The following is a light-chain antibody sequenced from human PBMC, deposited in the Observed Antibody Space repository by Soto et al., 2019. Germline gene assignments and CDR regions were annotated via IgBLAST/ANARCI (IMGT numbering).Light chain of an antibody. CDR1: NSNIGNNY. V-gene: IGLV1-51*01. CDR2: DNN. CDR3: GTWDSSLSAVV. Sequence: QSVLTQPPSVSATPGQTVTIPCSGSNSNIGNNYVSWYQQLPGTAPKLLIYDNNKRPSEIPDRFSGSKSGTSATLGITGLQTGDEADYYCGTWDSSLSAVVFGGGTKVTVL. J-gene: IGLJ2*01.